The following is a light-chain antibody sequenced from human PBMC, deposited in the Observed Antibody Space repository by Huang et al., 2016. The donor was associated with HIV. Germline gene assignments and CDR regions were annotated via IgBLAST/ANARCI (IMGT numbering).Light chain of an antibody. CDR1: QSVSTY. CDR3: QQRSNWPLLT. CDR2: DAS. V-gene: IGKV3-11*01. Sequence: EIVLTQSPATLSLSPGERATLSCRASQSVSTYLAWDQQKPGQAPRLLIYDASNAATGIPARFSGSVSGTDFTLTISNLEPEDFAVYYCQQRSNWPLLTFGPGTKV. J-gene: IGKJ3*01.